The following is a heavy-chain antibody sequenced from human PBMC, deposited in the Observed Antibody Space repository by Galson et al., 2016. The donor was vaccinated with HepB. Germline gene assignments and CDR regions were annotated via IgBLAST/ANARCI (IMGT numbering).Heavy chain of an antibody. CDR2: ISFDGSNK. Sequence: LRLSCAASGSTFSSYAMHWVRQAPGKGLEWVAVISFDGSNKYYADSVKGRFTISRDNSKNTLYLQMNSLRAEDTAVYYCARDRYNWNYHYYYYGMDVWGQGTTVTVSS. CDR1: GSTFSSYA. J-gene: IGHJ6*02. D-gene: IGHD1-7*01. CDR3: ARDRYNWNYHYYYYGMDV. V-gene: IGHV3-30*04.